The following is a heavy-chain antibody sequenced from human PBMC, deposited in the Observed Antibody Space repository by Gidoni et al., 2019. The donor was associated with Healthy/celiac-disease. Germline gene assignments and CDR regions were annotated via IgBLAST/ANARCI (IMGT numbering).Heavy chain of an antibody. CDR1: GFTFRHYS. V-gene: IGHV3-23*01. J-gene: IGHJ4*02. CDR2: ISGGDDT. CDR3: AKDPRDFCGGDCYPSHFDY. Sequence: EVQLMDSGGGLVRPGGSLRLSRAAAGFTFRHYSMSWVRQAQGKGLEWVSSISGGDDTYYADSVKGRFTISRDNSKNTLFLQMDSLRAEDTAVYYCAKDPRDFCGGDCYPSHFDYWGQGTLVTVSS. D-gene: IGHD2-21*02.